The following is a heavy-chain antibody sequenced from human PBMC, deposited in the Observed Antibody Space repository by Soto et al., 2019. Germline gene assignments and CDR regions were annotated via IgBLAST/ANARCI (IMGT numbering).Heavy chain of an antibody. Sequence: QVQLVESGGGVVQPGRSLRLSCAASGFTFSSYAMHWVRQAPGKGLEWVAVIAYDGSNKYYADSVKGRFPISRDNSKNTLYLQMNSLRAENTAVYYCARVLQVGATTGVDYYYYGMDVWGQGTTVTVSS. CDR2: IAYDGSNK. D-gene: IGHD1-26*01. CDR3: ARVLQVGATTGVDYYYYGMDV. CDR1: GFTFSSYA. V-gene: IGHV3-30-3*01. J-gene: IGHJ6*02.